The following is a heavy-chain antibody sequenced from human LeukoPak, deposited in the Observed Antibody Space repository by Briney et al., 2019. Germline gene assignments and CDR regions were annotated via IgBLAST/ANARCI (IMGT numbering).Heavy chain of an antibody. Sequence: ASVKVSCKASGYTFTSYYMHWVRQAPGQGLEWMGIINPSGGSTSYAQKFQGRVTMTRDTSTSTVYMELSSLRSEDTAVYYCATRGSFDAFDIWGQGTMVTVSS. CDR3: ATRGSFDAFDI. D-gene: IGHD3-16*01. CDR1: GYTFTSYY. V-gene: IGHV1-46*01. J-gene: IGHJ3*02. CDR2: INPSGGST.